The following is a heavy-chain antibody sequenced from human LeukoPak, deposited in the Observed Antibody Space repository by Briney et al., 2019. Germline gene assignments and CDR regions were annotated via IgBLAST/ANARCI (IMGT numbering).Heavy chain of an antibody. V-gene: IGHV3-74*01. CDR3: ARDLFYDSSGYYAFDY. D-gene: IGHD3-22*01. CDR2: INSDGSST. Sequence: PGGSLRLSCAASGFTFSRYWMHWVRQAPGKGLVWVSRINSDGSSTVYADSVKGRFTISRDNAKNTLYMQMNSLRAEDTAVYYCARDLFYDSSGYYAFDYWGQGTLVTVSS. CDR1: GFTFSRYW. J-gene: IGHJ4*02.